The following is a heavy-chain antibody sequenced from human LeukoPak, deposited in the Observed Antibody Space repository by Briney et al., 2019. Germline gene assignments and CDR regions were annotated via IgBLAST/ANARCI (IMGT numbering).Heavy chain of an antibody. D-gene: IGHD3-22*01. CDR1: GYTFTDNY. CDR3: ARDQRQQNYYETIGYMDS. V-gene: IGHV1-2*02. Sequence: ASVKVPCRASGYTFTDNYIHWVRQAPGQGLEWMGSINPNYGGTHFARQFQGRVTMTTDTSISTAYMELSRRRSADSAFYYCARDQRQQNYYETIGYMDSWGQGALVTVSS. CDR2: INPNYGGT. J-gene: IGHJ4*02.